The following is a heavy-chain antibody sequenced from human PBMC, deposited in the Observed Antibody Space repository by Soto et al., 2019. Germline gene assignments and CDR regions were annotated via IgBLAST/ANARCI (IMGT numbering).Heavy chain of an antibody. J-gene: IGHJ5*02. Sequence: SETLSLTCAVYGGSFSGYYWSWIRQPPGKGLEWIGEINHSENTNYSPSLKSRVTISIDTSKNQFSLKLKSVTAADTAVYYCARGTQMGSYNWFDLWAQGNLVTVSS. CDR3: ARGTQMGSYNWFDL. CDR1: GGSFSGYY. CDR2: INHSENT. D-gene: IGHD3-16*01. V-gene: IGHV4-34*01.